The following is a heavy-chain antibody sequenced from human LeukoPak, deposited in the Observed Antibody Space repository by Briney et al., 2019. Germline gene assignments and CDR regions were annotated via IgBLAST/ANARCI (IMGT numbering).Heavy chain of an antibody. Sequence: KTSETLSLTCTVSGGSISTSSYYWTWLRQPAGKGLEWIGRIYTSGSTNYNPSLKSRVTISVDTSKNQFSLKLTSVTAADTAVYYCARGGYSYVALYMDVWGKGTTVTVSS. CDR1: GGSISTSSYY. D-gene: IGHD5-18*01. V-gene: IGHV4-61*02. CDR2: IYTSGST. J-gene: IGHJ6*03. CDR3: ARGGYSYVALYMDV.